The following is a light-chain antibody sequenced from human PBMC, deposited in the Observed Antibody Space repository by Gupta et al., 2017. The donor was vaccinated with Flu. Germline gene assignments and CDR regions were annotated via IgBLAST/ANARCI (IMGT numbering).Light chain of an antibody. CDR3: SAWDDSLNGFV. V-gene: IGLV1-44*01. J-gene: IGLJ1*01. Sequence: QSVLTQPPSASGTPGQRATISCSGSYSSIGSNTVNWYQQLPGRAPKLLIYRNNQRPSGVPARFSGSQSGTSASLAISGLQAEDEAEYYCSAWDDSLNGFVFGTGTKVIVL. CDR2: RNN. CDR1: YSSIGSNT.